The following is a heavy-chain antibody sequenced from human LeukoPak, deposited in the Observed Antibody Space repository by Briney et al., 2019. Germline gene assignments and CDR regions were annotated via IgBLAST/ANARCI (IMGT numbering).Heavy chain of an antibody. CDR1: GFTFSSYS. D-gene: IGHD1-26*01. V-gene: IGHV3-48*01. CDR3: ARGSGSYSFNLLGFDP. J-gene: IGHJ5*02. CDR2: ISSSSSTI. Sequence: GGSLRLSCAASGFTFSSYSMNWVRQAPGKGLEWVSYISSSSSTIYYADSVKGRFTISRDNAKNSLSLQMNSLRAEDTAVYYCARGSGSYSFNLLGFDPWGQGTLVTVSS.